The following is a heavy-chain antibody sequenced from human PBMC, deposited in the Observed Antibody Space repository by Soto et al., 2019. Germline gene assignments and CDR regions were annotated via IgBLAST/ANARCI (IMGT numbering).Heavy chain of an antibody. D-gene: IGHD2-2*01. CDR2: IYTSGST. CDR3: ARACSSTSCYDVFDS. J-gene: IGHJ4*02. CDR1: GGSISSYY. V-gene: IGHV4-4*07. Sequence: PSETLSLTCTVSGGSISSYYWSWIRQPAGKGLQWIGRIYTSGSTNYNPSLKSRVTMSVDTSKNQFSLKLSSVTAADTAVYYCARACSSTSCYDVFDSWGQGTRVTVSS.